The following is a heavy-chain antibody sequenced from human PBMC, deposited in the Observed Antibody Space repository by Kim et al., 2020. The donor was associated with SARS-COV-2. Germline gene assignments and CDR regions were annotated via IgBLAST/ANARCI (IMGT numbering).Heavy chain of an antibody. CDR3: ARGQHGEYQLLPGNY. CDR1: GYTFTSYG. J-gene: IGHJ4*02. D-gene: IGHD2-2*01. Sequence: ASVKVSCKASGYTFTSYGISWVRQAPGQGPEWMGWISAYNGNTNYAQKLQGRVTMTTDTSTSTAYMELRSLRSDDTAVYYCARGQHGEYQLLPGNYWGQGTLVTVSS. CDR2: ISAYNGNT. V-gene: IGHV1-18*01.